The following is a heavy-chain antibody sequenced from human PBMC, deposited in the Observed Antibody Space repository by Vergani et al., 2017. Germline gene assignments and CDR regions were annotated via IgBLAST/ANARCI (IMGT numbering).Heavy chain of an antibody. CDR1: GFTFDDYT. CDR3: AKDKGYERHGDYGSYFDY. D-gene: IGHD4-17*01. Sequence: EVQLVESGGVVVQPGGSLRLSCAASGFTFDDYTMHWVRQAPGQGLELVSLISWDGGSTYYADSVKGRFTISRDNSKNSLYLQMNSLRTEDTALYYCAKDKGYERHGDYGSYFDYWGQGTLVTVSS. J-gene: IGHJ4*02. V-gene: IGHV3-43*01. CDR2: ISWDGGST.